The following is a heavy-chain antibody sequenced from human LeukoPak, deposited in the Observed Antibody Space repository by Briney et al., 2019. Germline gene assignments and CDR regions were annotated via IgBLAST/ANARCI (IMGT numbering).Heavy chain of an antibody. CDR2: ISGSGGST. V-gene: IGHV3-23*01. D-gene: IGHD5-24*01. CDR1: GFTFSSYA. Sequence: GGSLRLSCAASGFTFSSYAMSWVRQAPGKGLEWVSAISGSGGSTYYADSVKGRFTISRDNAKNSLYLQMNSLRAEDTAIYYCTRVGYIDEGIDYWGQGTLVTVSS. J-gene: IGHJ4*02. CDR3: TRVGYIDEGIDY.